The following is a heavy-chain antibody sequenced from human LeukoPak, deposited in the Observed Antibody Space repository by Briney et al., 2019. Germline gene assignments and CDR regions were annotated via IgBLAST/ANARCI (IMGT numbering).Heavy chain of an antibody. Sequence: GRSLRLSCAVSGFTFSDYAMHWVHQAPGKGLEWVAVTSHDGDKEEYAGSVKGRFSISRDSSKNTLYLQMNSLRAEDTAVYYCARTRTYYYDSSGYSKPTFDYWGQGTLVTVSS. CDR1: GFTFSDYA. CDR2: TSHDGDKE. V-gene: IGHV3-30*04. CDR3: ARTRTYYYDSSGYSKPTFDY. J-gene: IGHJ4*02. D-gene: IGHD3-22*01.